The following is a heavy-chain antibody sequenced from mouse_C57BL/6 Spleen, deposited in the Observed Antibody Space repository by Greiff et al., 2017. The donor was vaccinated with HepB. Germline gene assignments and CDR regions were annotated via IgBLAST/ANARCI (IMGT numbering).Heavy chain of an antibody. CDR2: LLPGRGST. CDR1: GYTFTGYW. CDR3: AVYYGYDGGHYAMDY. Sequence: VQLQQSGAELMKPGASVKLSCKATGYTFTGYWIEWVKQRPGHGLEWIGELLPGRGSTNYNEKFKGKATFTADTSSNTAYMQLSSLTTEDSAIYYCAVYYGYDGGHYAMDYWGQGTSVTVSS. D-gene: IGHD2-2*01. J-gene: IGHJ4*01. V-gene: IGHV1-9*01.